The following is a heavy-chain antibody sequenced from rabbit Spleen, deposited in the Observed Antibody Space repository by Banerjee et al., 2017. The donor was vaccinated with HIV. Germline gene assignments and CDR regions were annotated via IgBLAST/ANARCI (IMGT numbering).Heavy chain of an antibody. CDR3: ATDIFGYGGFNL. V-gene: IGHV1S45*01. CDR2: LYPDNGVT. Sequence: QEQLVESGGGLVKPGASLTLTCTASGFSLSNNNVMRWVRQAPGKGLEWIASLYPDNGVTYYANWAKGRFTLSRTSSTTVALQMTSLTDADTATYFCATDIFGYGGFNLWGQGTLVTVS. J-gene: IGHJ4*01. CDR1: GFSLSNNNV. D-gene: IGHD6-1*01.